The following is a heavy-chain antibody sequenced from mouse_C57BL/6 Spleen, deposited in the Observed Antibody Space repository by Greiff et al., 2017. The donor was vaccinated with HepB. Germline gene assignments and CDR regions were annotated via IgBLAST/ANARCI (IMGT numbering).Heavy chain of an antibody. CDR2: IDPSDSYT. D-gene: IGHD1-1*01. J-gene: IGHJ4*01. V-gene: IGHV1-50*01. Sequence: QVQLQQPGAELVKPGASVKLSCKASGYTFTSYWMQWVKQRPGQGLEWIGEIDPSDSYTNYNQKFKGKATLTVDTSSSTAYMQLSSLTSEDSAVYYCARKGFYGSSYKGAMDYWGQGTSVTVSS. CDR3: ARKGFYGSSYKGAMDY. CDR1: GYTFTSYW.